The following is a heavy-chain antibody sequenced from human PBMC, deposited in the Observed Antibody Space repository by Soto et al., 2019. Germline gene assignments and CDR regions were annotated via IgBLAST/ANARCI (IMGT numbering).Heavy chain of an antibody. D-gene: IGHD6-13*01. CDR2: ISYDGSNK. Sequence: QVQLVESGGGVVQPGRSLSLSCAASGFTFSSYAMHWVRQAPGKGLEWVAVISYDGSNKYYADSVKGRFTISRDNSKNTLYLQMNSRRAEDTAVYYCARSEIAAAGPFDYWGQGTLVTVSS. CDR3: ARSEIAAAGPFDY. V-gene: IGHV3-30-3*01. J-gene: IGHJ4*02. CDR1: GFTFSSYA.